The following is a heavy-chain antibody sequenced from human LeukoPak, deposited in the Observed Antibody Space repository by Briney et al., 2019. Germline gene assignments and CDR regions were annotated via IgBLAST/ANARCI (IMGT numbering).Heavy chain of an antibody. J-gene: IGHJ4*02. V-gene: IGHV5-51*01. CDR2: VYPGDSDT. Sequence: GESLKISCKGSGYSFTSYWIGWVRQMPGKGLEWMGIVYPGDSDTRYSPSFQGQVTISADKSISTAYLQWSSLKPSDTAPCYCATLRYGSGSCFDYWGQGTLVTVSS. CDR3: ATLRYGSGSCFDY. CDR1: GYSFTSYW. D-gene: IGHD3-10*01.